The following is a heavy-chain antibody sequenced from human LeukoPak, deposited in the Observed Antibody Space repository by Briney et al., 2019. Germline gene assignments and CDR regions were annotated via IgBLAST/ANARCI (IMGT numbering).Heavy chain of an antibody. CDR3: AKVPYFDFWSGYYLFFDF. Sequence: GGSLRLSCAASGFTFSDYSMSWVRQAPGKGLEWVSAISGSGGSTYYADSVKGRFTISRDNSKNTLYLQMNSLRVEDTAVYFCAKVPYFDFWSGYYLFFDFWGQGTLVTVSS. D-gene: IGHD3-3*01. CDR1: GFTFSDYS. J-gene: IGHJ4*02. CDR2: ISGSGGST. V-gene: IGHV3-23*01.